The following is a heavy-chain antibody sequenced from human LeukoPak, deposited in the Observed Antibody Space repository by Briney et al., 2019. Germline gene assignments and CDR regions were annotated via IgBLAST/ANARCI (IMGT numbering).Heavy chain of an antibody. CDR2: IYTSGST. V-gene: IGHV4-61*02. D-gene: IGHD6-6*01. CDR1: GGSISSGSYY. Sequence: SETLSLTCTVSGGSISSGSYYWSWIRQPAGKGLEWIGRIYTSGSTNYNPSLKSRVTISVDTSKNQFSLKLSSVTAADTAVYYCARDWSARDAFDIWGQGTMVTVSS. CDR3: ARDWSARDAFDI. J-gene: IGHJ3*02.